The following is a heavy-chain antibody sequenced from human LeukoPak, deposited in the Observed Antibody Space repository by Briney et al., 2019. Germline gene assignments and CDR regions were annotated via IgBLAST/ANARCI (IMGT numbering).Heavy chain of an antibody. J-gene: IGHJ3*01. D-gene: IGHD4-17*01. Sequence: ASVKVSCKASGYTFTSYYIHWVRQAPGQGLEWMGLINPSAGNTAYAQKFQGRGSMTSDTSTSTVYMELSSLRSEDTAVYYCARQKNDYGDYPDAFDFWGQGTLVTVSS. CDR2: INPSAGNT. V-gene: IGHV1-46*01. CDR1: GYTFTSYY. CDR3: ARQKNDYGDYPDAFDF.